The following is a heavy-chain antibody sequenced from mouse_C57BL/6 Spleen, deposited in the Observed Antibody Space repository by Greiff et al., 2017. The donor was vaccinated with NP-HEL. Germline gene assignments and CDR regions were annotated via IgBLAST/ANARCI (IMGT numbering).Heavy chain of an antibody. J-gene: IGHJ3*01. CDR2: ISSGGSYT. CDR1: GFTFSSYG. CDR3: ARHGSSGPWFAY. Sequence: EVKVVESGGDLVKPGGSLKLSCAASGFTFSSYGMSWVRQTPDKRLEWVATISSGGSYTYYPDSVKGRFTISRDNAKNTLYLQMSSLKSEDTAMYYCARHGSSGPWFAYWGQGTLVTVSA. D-gene: IGHD3-2*02. V-gene: IGHV5-6*01.